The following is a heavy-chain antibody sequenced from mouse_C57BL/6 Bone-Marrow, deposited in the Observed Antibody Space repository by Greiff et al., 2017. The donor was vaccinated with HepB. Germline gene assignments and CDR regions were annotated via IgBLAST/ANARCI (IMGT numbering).Heavy chain of an antibody. D-gene: IGHD1-1*01. CDR3: ARWNYGSTYHYAMDY. CDR2: IYPGGGYT. Sequence: QVQLQQSGAELVRPGTSVKMSCKASGYTFTNYWIGWAKQRPGHGLEWIGDIYPGGGYTNYNEKFKGKATLTADKSSSTAYMQFSSLTSEDSAIYYCARWNYGSTYHYAMDYWGQGTSVPSSS. CDR1: GYTFTNYW. V-gene: IGHV1-63*01. J-gene: IGHJ4*01.